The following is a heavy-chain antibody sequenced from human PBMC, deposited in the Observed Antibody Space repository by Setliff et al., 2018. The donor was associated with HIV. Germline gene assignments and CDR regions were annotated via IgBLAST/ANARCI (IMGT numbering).Heavy chain of an antibody. CDR3: TTALFTMIIVDINKGAFDI. CDR2: IKSKTNGGDGTA. D-gene: IGHD3-22*01. Sequence: GGSLRLSCAGSGFTFADAWLSWVRQAPGKGLEWVARIKSKTNGGDGTADYATPVRGRFTISRDESRDTVYLQMNSLKTEDTAMYYCTTALFTMIIVDINKGAFDIWGQGTMVTVSS. CDR1: GFTFADAW. V-gene: IGHV3-15*01. J-gene: IGHJ3*02.